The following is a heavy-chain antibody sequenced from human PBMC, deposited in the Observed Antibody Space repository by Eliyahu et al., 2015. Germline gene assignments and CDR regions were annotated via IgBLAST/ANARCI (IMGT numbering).Heavy chain of an antibody. D-gene: IGHD1-26*01. V-gene: IGHV4-39*01. Sequence: QLQLQESGPGLVKPSETLSLTCTVSGGXISXXSYYWGWIRQPPGKGXEWIGSIYYSGSTYYNPSLKSRVTISVDTSKNQFSLKLSSVTAADTAVYYCARPYSGSYGGDYYFDYWGQGTLVTVSS. CDR1: GGXISXXSYY. J-gene: IGHJ4*02. CDR2: IYYSGST. CDR3: ARPYSGSYGGDYYFDY.